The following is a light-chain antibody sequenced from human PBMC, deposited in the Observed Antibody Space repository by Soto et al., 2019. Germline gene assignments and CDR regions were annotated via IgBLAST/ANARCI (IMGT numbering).Light chain of an antibody. CDR1: QSISIY. CDR3: QQRFGWPPLT. Sequence: EIVLTQSPATLSLSPGERATLSCRASQSISIYLAWYQQKPGQAPRLLIHDASNRATGVPARFSGSGSGTDLTLTISSLEPEDFAVYYCQQRFGWPPLTFGQGTRLEI. V-gene: IGKV3-11*01. J-gene: IGKJ5*01. CDR2: DAS.